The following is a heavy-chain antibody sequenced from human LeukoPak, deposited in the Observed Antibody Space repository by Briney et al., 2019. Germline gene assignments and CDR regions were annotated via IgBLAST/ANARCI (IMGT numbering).Heavy chain of an antibody. CDR2: ISCSGSTI. D-gene: IGHD3-9*01. Sequence: PGGSLRLSCAASGFTFSSYAINWVRQAPGKGLEWVSKISCSGSTIYYADSVKGRFTISRDNAKNSLYLQMNSLRAEDTAVYYCARQYSDILTGYHRGELYWYFDLWGRGTLVTVSS. CDR3: ARQYSDILTGYHRGELYWYFDL. V-gene: IGHV3-48*03. CDR1: GFTFSSYA. J-gene: IGHJ2*01.